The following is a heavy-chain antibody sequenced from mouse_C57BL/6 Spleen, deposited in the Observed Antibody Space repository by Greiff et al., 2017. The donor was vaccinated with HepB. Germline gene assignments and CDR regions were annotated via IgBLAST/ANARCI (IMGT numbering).Heavy chain of an antibody. CDR1: GYTFTSYW. CDR3: ARGDRRGFDY. D-gene: IGHD3-1*01. J-gene: IGHJ2*01. V-gene: IGHV1-64*01. CDR2: IHPNSGST. Sequence: QVQLKQPGAELVKPGASVKLSCKASGYTFTSYWMHWVKQRPGQGLEWIGMIHPNSGSTNYNEKFKSKATLTVDKSSSTAYMQLSSLTSEDSAVYYCARGDRRGFDYWGQGTTLTVSS.